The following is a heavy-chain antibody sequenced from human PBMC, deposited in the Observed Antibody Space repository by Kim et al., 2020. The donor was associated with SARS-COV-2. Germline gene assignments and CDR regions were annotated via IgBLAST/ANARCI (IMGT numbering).Heavy chain of an antibody. CDR1: GFTFSNAW. CDR3: TTRSEYYYGSGSYMDFTEYFQH. V-gene: IGHV3-15*01. Sequence: GGSLRLSCAASGFTFSNAWMSWVRQAPGKGLEWVGRIKSKTDGGTTDYAAPVKGRFTISRDASKNTLYLQMNSLKTEDTAVYYCTTRSEYYYGSGSYMDFTEYFQHWRQGTLVTVSS. CDR2: IKSKTDGGTT. J-gene: IGHJ1*01. D-gene: IGHD3-10*01.